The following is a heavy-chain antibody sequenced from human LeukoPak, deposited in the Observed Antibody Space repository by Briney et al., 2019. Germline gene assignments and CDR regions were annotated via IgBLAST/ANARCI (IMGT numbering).Heavy chain of an antibody. J-gene: IGHJ4*02. V-gene: IGHV3-21*01. Sequence: GSLRLSCAASGFTFSSYSMNWVRQAPGKGLEWVSSISSSSSYIYYADSVKGRFTISRDNAKNSLYLQMNSLRAEDTAVYYCARDGGDYDILTGYGYWGQGTLVTVSS. D-gene: IGHD3-9*01. CDR3: ARDGGDYDILTGYGY. CDR1: GFTFSSYS. CDR2: ISSSSSYI.